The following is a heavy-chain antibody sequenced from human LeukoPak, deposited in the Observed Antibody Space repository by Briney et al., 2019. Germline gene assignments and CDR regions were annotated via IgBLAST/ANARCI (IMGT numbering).Heavy chain of an antibody. CDR3: ARQGYISMYLDN. D-gene: IGHD6-13*01. V-gene: IGHV4-39*01. CDR2: IHYSGNT. CDR1: GASIGGSRFH. J-gene: IGHJ4*02. Sequence: SETLSLTCTVSGASIGGSRFHWGWIRQPPGKGLEWIGSIHYSGNTNYNPSLKSRVTVSVDTSKNQFSLRLYSVTATDTAVYYCARQGYISMYLDNWGLGALVTVSS.